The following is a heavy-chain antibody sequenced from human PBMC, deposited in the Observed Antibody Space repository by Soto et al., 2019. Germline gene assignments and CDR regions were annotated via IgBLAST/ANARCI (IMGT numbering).Heavy chain of an antibody. V-gene: IGHV1-2*02. Sequence: ASVKVSCKASGYTFTSYYMHWVRQAPGQGLEWMGWINPNTGGTSYAQKFQGRVTMTRDTSISTSYMELSRLTSDDTAVYYCGRQLAYCGGDCYTEPIDYWGQGTLVTVSS. D-gene: IGHD2-21*02. CDR1: GYTFTSYY. CDR3: GRQLAYCGGDCYTEPIDY. J-gene: IGHJ4*02. CDR2: INPNTGGT.